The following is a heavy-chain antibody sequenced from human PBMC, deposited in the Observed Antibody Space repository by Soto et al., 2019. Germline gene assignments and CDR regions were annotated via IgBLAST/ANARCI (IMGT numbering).Heavy chain of an antibody. V-gene: IGHV3-21*01. CDR1: GFTFSSYS. J-gene: IGHJ4*02. CDR3: ARDAYYGDRLFDY. Sequence: GGSLRLSCAASGFTFSSYSMNWVRQAPGKGLEWVSSISSSSSYIYYADSVKGRFTISRDNAKNSLYLQMNSLRAEETAVYYCARDAYYGDRLFDYWGQGTLVTVSS. CDR2: ISSSSSYI. D-gene: IGHD4-17*01.